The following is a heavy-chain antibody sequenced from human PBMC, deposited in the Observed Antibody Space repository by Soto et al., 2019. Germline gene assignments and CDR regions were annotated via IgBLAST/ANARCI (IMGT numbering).Heavy chain of an antibody. D-gene: IGHD3-3*01. V-gene: IGHV1-69*12. Sequence: QVQLVQSGAEVKKPGSSVKVSCKASGGTLTYSSVSWVRQAPGQGLEWMGGIIPISATPNYAQKFQGRVTLPADESATTAHMELSSLRSDDTAVYYCASFSRGTWRGFTAYWGQGTLVTVSS. CDR1: GGTLTYSS. CDR2: IIPISATP. J-gene: IGHJ4*02. CDR3: ASFSRGTWRGFTAY.